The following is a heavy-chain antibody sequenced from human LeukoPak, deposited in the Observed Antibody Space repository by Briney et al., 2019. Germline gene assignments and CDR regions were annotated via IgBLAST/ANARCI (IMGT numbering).Heavy chain of an antibody. V-gene: IGHV4-61*09. Sequence: SETLSLTCTVSGGSISSGTSYWNWIRQPAGKGLEWIGHIYNSGSTSYNPSLKGRVTISIDTSKNQFSLRLSSVTAADTAVYCCARDSSSYYLYYMDVWGKGTTVTVSS. CDR2: IYNSGST. J-gene: IGHJ6*03. CDR3: ARDSSSYYLYYMDV. CDR1: GGSISSGTSY. D-gene: IGHD6-13*01.